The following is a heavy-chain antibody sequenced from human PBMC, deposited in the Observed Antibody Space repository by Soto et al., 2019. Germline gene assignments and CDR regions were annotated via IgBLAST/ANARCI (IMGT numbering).Heavy chain of an antibody. CDR3: ARHGLFHDSTTYRDY. CDR2: IDPSDSHT. V-gene: IGHV5-10-1*01. CDR1: GYNFTNYW. D-gene: IGHD3-22*01. Sequence: GESLKISCTGSGYNFTNYWITWVRQMPGKGLEWMGRIDPSDSHTHYNPSFQGLVTISADKSISTAYLQWSSLKASDTAMYSCARHGLFHDSTTYRDYWGQGTVVTVSS. J-gene: IGHJ4*02.